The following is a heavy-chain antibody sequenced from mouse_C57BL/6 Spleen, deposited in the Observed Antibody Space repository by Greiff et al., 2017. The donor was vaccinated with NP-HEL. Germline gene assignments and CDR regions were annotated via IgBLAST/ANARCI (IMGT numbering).Heavy chain of an antibody. CDR3: TRAYLYYGDGFAY. CDR2: ISSGGDYN. J-gene: IGHJ3*01. Sequence: EVQLVESGAGLVKPGGSLKLSCAASGFTFSSYAMYWVRQTPEKRLEWVAYISSGGDYNYYADTVKGRFTISRDNASNTLYLQMSSLTSEDTALFYATRAYLYYGDGFAYWGQGTLVTVSA. D-gene: IGHD2-13*01. V-gene: IGHV5-9-1*02. CDR1: GFTFSSYA.